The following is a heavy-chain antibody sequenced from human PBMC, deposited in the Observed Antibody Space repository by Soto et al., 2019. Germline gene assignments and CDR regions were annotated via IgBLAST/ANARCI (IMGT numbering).Heavy chain of an antibody. J-gene: IGHJ4*02. V-gene: IGHV1-69*13. Sequence: ASVKVSCKASGGGNLRDYRTTWVRRAPGQGLEWMGGIIPKLGSANYAQNFQGRVTVTADESTNTVYMELRSLRSDDTAVYYCARGGSGYNYRPAYSARRTPVPGSS. CDR2: IIPKLGSA. CDR1: GGGNLRDYR. D-gene: IGHD5-12*01. CDR3: ARGGSGYNYRPAY.